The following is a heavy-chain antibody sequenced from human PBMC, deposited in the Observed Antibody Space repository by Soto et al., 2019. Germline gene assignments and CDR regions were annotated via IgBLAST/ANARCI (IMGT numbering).Heavy chain of an antibody. CDR1: GGTFSSYA. CDR3: ARARTPAVVAVAAALDY. J-gene: IGHJ4*02. CDR2: IIPIFGTA. Sequence: SSVKVSCKASGGTFSSYAISWVRQAPGQGLEWMGGIIPIFGTANYAQKFQGRVTITADESTSTAYMELSSLRSEDTAVYYCARARTPAVVAVAAALDYWGQGSLVTVSA. V-gene: IGHV1-69*13. D-gene: IGHD2-15*01.